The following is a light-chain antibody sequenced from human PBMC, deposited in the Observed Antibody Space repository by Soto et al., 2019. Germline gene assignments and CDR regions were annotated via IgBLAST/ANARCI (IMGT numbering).Light chain of an antibody. J-gene: IGKJ1*01. CDR1: QTVNNNY. Sequence: EIVFPQSPGTLSLSPGERATLSCRASQTVNNNYLAWYQQKPGQAPRLFIYGASTRATGIPDRFSGSGSGTDFTLTISRLEPEDFAMYYCQQYGSSRTFGQGTKVDIK. V-gene: IGKV3-20*01. CDR2: GAS. CDR3: QQYGSSRT.